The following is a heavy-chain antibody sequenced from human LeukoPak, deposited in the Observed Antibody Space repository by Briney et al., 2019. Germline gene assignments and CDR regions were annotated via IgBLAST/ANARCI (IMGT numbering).Heavy chain of an antibody. CDR2: IYYSGST. CDR1: GGSISSGGYY. D-gene: IGHD1-26*01. J-gene: IGHJ4*02. Sequence: SETLSLTCTVSGGSISSGGYYWSWIRQHPGKGLEWIGYIYYSGSTYYNPSLKSRVTIPVDTSKNQFSLKLSSVTAADTAVYYCARDMGVGATRYFDYWGQGTLVTVSS. V-gene: IGHV4-31*03. CDR3: ARDMGVGATRYFDY.